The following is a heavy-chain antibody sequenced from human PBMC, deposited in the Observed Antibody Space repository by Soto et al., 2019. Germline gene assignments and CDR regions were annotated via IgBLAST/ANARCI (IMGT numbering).Heavy chain of an antibody. Sequence: PGGSLRLSCAASGFTFSRYWMHWARQAPGKGLVWVSRINSDGSSTSYADSVKGRFTISRDNDKKTLYLQMNGLRAEDTAVYYCARDSHVGSGWQLTADYWGQGTLVTVSS. J-gene: IGHJ4*02. CDR3: ARDSHVGSGWQLTADY. CDR1: GFTFSRYW. V-gene: IGHV3-74*01. CDR2: INSDGSST. D-gene: IGHD6-19*01.